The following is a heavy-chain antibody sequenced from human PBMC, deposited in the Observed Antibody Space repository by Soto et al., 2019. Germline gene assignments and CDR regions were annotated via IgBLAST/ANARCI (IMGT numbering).Heavy chain of an antibody. J-gene: IGHJ4*02. D-gene: IGHD3-10*01. CDR3: ARGLSYYGSGSYLFDY. CDR2: IIPIFGTA. CDR1: GGTFSSYA. Sequence: QVQLVQSGAEVKKPGSSVKVSCKASGGTFSSYAISWVRQAPGQGLEWMGGIIPIFGTANYAQKFQGRVTITADKSTSTVYMELRSLRSEDTAVYYCARGLSYYGSGSYLFDYWGQGTLVTVSS. V-gene: IGHV1-69*06.